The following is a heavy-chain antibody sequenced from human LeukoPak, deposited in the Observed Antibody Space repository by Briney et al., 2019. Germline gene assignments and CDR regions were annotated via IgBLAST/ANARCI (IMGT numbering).Heavy chain of an antibody. J-gene: IGHJ5*02. D-gene: IGHD6-13*01. CDR1: GHTFTSYD. CDR2: MNPNSGNT. V-gene: IGHV1-8*01. CDR3: ARDSSSSRGNNWFDP. Sequence: ASVKVSCKASGHTFTSYDIDWVRQATGQGLEWMGWMNPNSGNTGYAQKFQGRVTMTRNTSISTAYMELSSLRSEDTAVYYCARDSSSSRGNNWFDPWGQGTLVTVTP.